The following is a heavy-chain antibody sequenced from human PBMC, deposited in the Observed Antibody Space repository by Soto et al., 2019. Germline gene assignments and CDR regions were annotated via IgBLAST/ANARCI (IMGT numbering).Heavy chain of an antibody. V-gene: IGHV1-69*13. Sequence: GASVKVSCKASGGTFSSYAISWVRQAPGQGLEWMGGIIPIFGTANYAQKYQGRVTITADESTSTAYKKLSSLRTEDTAVYYCASPSDDFSVNYYYYGMDVWGQGTTVTVS. CDR3: ASPSDDFSVNYYYYGMDV. CDR2: IIPIFGTA. CDR1: GGTFSSYA. J-gene: IGHJ6*02. D-gene: IGHD2-21*02.